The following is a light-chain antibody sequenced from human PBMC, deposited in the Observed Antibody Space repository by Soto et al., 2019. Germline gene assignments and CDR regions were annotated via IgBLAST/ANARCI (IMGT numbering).Light chain of an antibody. CDR3: QQRSNWPPT. J-gene: IGKJ1*01. Sequence: EIVLTQSPATLSLSPGEKATLSCRASESVSSYLAWFQQKAGQAPRLLIYDVSDRATGIPARFSGSGSGTGFTLTICSLEPEDFAVDYCQQRSNWPPTFGQGTKVEMK. CDR1: ESVSSY. V-gene: IGKV3-11*01. CDR2: DVS.